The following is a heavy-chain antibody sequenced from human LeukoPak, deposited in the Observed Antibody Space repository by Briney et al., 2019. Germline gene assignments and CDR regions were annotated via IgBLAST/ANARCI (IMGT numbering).Heavy chain of an antibody. D-gene: IGHD2-2*01. CDR1: GYTFTSYG. V-gene: IGHV1-18*04. Sequence: ASVKVSCKASGYTFTSYGISWVRQAPGQGLEWMGWISAYNGNTNYAQKLQGRVTMTTDTSTSTAYMELRSLKSDDTAVYYCARPLENIVVVPAAIDAFDIWGQGTMVTVSS. CDR3: ARPLENIVVVPAAIDAFDI. CDR2: ISAYNGNT. J-gene: IGHJ3*02.